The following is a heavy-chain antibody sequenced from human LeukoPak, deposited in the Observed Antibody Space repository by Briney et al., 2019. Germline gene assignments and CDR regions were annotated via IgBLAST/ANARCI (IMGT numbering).Heavy chain of an antibody. CDR1: GFTFSSYV. V-gene: IGHV3-30*18. CDR2: ISYDGSNK. D-gene: IGHD2-15*01. J-gene: IGHJ4*02. Sequence: PGGSLRLSCAASGFTFSSYVMHWVRQAPGKGLEWVAVISYDGSNKYYADSVKGRFTISRDNSKNTLYLQVNSLRAEDTAVYYCAKGALYCSGGSCYFDYWGQGTLVTVSS. CDR3: AKGALYCSGGSCYFDY.